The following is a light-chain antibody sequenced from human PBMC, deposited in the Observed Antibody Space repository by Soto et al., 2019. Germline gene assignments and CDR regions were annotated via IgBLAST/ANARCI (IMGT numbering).Light chain of an antibody. CDR1: SSDVGGYNF. V-gene: IGLV2-8*01. CDR2: EVS. CDR3: SSYAGSKNFV. Sequence: QSALTQPPSASGSPGQSVTISCTGTSSDVGGYNFVSWYQQHPGKAPKLMIYEVSKRPSGVTDRFSGSKSGNAASLTVSGLQAEDEADYYCSSYAGSKNFVFGGGTKVTVL. J-gene: IGLJ2*01.